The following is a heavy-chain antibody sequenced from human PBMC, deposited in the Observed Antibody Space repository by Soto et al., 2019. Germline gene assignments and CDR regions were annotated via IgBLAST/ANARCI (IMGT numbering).Heavy chain of an antibody. CDR3: ATSQKGYNWNYFDH. CDR2: VFYTGFT. Sequence: SETLSLTCTVSGASISGSYYYWAWLRQSPGKGPEWIGSVFYTGFTSYNPSLESRVSVSVDTSKSQFSLKLSAVTAADTAVYYCATSQKGYNWNYFDHWGQGALVTVSS. V-gene: IGHV4-39*01. D-gene: IGHD1-20*01. J-gene: IGHJ4*02. CDR1: GASISGSYYY.